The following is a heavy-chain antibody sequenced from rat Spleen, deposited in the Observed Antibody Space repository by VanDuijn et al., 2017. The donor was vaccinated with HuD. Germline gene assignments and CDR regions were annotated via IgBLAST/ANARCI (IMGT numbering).Heavy chain of an antibody. V-gene: IGHV5-19*01. Sequence: EVQLVESGGGLVQPGRSLKLSCAASGFTFSRYNMHWIRQAPTRGLEWVASISPTGDSTYYRDSVKGRFIISRDNAKSTLYLQMDSLRSEDTATYYCARQGNFGFAYWGQGTLVTVSS. CDR1: GFTFSRYN. CDR3: ARQGNFGFAY. J-gene: IGHJ3*01. CDR2: ISPTGDST. D-gene: IGHD4-3*01.